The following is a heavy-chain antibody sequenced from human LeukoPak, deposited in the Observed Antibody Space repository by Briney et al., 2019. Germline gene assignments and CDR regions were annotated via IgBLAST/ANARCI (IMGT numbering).Heavy chain of an antibody. CDR2: ITADGGGT. V-gene: IGHV3-23*01. J-gene: IGHJ3*01. D-gene: IGHD4-17*01. Sequence: PGGSLRLSCAASGFSFGSSVMSWVRQAPGKGLEWVSAITADGGGTNHADPVKGPFTISRDNSRNTLYLQMNSLRAEDTAVYYCAKVYRDNGDYFAFNVWGQGSMVTVSS. CDR3: AKVYRDNGDYFAFNV. CDR1: GFSFGSSV.